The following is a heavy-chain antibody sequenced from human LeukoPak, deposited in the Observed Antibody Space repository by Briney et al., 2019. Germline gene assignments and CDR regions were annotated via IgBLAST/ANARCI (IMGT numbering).Heavy chain of an antibody. CDR2: IKQDGSEK. CDR3: AREDAGGTYSFDY. V-gene: IGHV3-7*05. J-gene: IGHJ4*02. D-gene: IGHD1-26*01. CDR1: GFTFSNYW. Sequence: GGSLRLSCAASGFTFSNYWMCWVRQAPGKGLERVANIKQDGSEKYYVDSVKGRFTISRDNAKNSLYLQMNSLRAEDTAVYYCAREDAGGTYSFDYWGQGTLVTVSS.